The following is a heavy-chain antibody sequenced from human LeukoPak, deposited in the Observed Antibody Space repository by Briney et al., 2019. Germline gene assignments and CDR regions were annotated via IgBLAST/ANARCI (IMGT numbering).Heavy chain of an antibody. CDR2: IIPMFGAT. CDR1: GGTFSTYS. CDR3: ARAAQPRSGGSCYYY. J-gene: IGHJ4*02. Sequence: ASVKVSCKASGGTFSTYSINWVRQAPGQGLEWMGGIIPMFGATNHALSFQSRVTFTADESTSTAYMELSSLRSEDTAVYYCARAAQPRSGGSCYYYWGQGTLVTVSS. V-gene: IGHV1-69*13. D-gene: IGHD2-15*01.